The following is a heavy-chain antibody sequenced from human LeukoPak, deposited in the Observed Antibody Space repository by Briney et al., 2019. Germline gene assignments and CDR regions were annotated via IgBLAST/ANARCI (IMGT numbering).Heavy chain of an antibody. CDR2: IYPNSGGT. V-gene: IGHV1-2*02. CDR1: GYTFTGYY. J-gene: IGHJ3*02. Sequence: ASVKVSCKASGYTFTGYYMHWVRQAPGQGLEWMGWIYPNSGGTNHAQKFQGRVTMTRDTSISTAYMELSRLRSDDTAVYYCARDGHSGGAFDIWGQGTMVTVSP. D-gene: IGHD2-15*01. CDR3: ARDGHSGGAFDI.